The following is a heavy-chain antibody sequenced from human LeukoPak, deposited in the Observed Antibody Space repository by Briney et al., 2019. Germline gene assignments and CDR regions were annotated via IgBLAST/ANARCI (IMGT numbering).Heavy chain of an antibody. CDR3: ARGGGSSGWHDY. CDR1: GGSISSGGYS. V-gene: IGHV4-30-2*01. CDR2: IYHSGST. J-gene: IGHJ4*02. D-gene: IGHD6-19*01. Sequence: PSQTLSLTCAVSGGSISSGGYSWSWIRQPPGKGLEWIGYIYHSGSTYYNPSLKSRVAISVDTSKNQFSLKLSSVTAADTAVYYCARGGGSSGWHDYWGRGTLVTVSS.